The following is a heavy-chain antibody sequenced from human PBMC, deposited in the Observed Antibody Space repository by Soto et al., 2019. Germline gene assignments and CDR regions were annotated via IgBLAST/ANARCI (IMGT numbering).Heavy chain of an antibody. D-gene: IGHD1-1*01. V-gene: IGHV3-23*01. CDR3: AKDYWNPRYFDN. CDR1: GFTFSNYG. Sequence: GAQRLVSSDSGFTFSNYGMSRVRQAPGKGLEWVSAVSDNGGRTRYADSVKGRFTISRDNSQNTLYLQMLSLRADDTAIYYCAKDYWNPRYFDNWGQGTLVIVS. CDR2: VSDNGGRT. J-gene: IGHJ4*02.